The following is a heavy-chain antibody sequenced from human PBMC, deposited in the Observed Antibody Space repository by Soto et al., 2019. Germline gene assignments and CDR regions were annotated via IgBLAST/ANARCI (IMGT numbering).Heavy chain of an antibody. Sequence: HPGGSLRLSCAASGFTFSSYGTHWVRQAPGKGLEWVAVISYDGRNKNYADSVKGRFTISRDNSKNTLYLQMNSLRAEDTAVYYCAKDRGVEVTPRCFDYWGKGTLVPVSS. CDR2: ISYDGRNK. CDR3: AKDRGVEVTPRCFDY. D-gene: IGHD2-21*02. J-gene: IGHJ4*02. CDR1: GFTFSSYG. V-gene: IGHV3-30*18.